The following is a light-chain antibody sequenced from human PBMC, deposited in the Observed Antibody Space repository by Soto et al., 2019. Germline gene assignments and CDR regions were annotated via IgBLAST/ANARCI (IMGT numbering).Light chain of an antibody. CDR1: SSDVGDYNY. CDR3: SSYTSSSTLVV. CDR2: DVS. Sequence: QSALTQHASVSGSPGPSITIYCTGTSSDVGDYNYVSWYQQHPGKAPKLMIYDVSNRPSGVSNRFSGSKSGNTASLTISGLQAEDEADYYCSSYTSSSTLVVFGTGTKLTVL. V-gene: IGLV2-14*01. J-gene: IGLJ1*01.